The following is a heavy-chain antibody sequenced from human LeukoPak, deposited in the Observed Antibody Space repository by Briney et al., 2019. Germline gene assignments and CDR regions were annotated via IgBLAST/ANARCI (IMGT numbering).Heavy chain of an antibody. CDR2: ISGSGGST. Sequence: GGSLRLSCAASGFTFSSYAMSWVRQAPGKGLEWVSTISGSGGSTYYADSVKGRFTISRDNSKNTLYLQMNSPRAEDTAVYYCARDLIVSSSDISSGYDYWGQGTLVTVSS. CDR3: ARDLIVSSSDISSGYDY. CDR1: GFTFSSYA. J-gene: IGHJ4*02. V-gene: IGHV3-23*01. D-gene: IGHD5-12*01.